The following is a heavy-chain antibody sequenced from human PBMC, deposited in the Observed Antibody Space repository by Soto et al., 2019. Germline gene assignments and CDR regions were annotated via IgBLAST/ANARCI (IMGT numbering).Heavy chain of an antibody. D-gene: IGHD6-13*01. CDR3: ARACSRPNLYGMDV. Sequence: QVQLQESGPGLVKPSQTLSLTCTVSGGSISSGGYYWSWIRQHPGKGLEWIGYIYSSGSTSYNPSLKRRVTRSVDTSKNQFSLSVSSATAADTEVYYGARACSRPNLYGMDVWGQVTTVTVS. CDR1: GGSISSGGYY. J-gene: IGHJ6*02. CDR2: IYSSGST. V-gene: IGHV4-31*03.